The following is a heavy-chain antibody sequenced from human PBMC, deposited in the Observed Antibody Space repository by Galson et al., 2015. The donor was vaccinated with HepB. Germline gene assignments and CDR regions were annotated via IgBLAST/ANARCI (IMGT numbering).Heavy chain of an antibody. CDR3: ARGGCSGGSCYRPPYYNWFDP. D-gene: IGHD2-15*01. V-gene: IGHV3-21*01. CDR1: GFTFSSYS. CDR2: ISSSSSYI. J-gene: IGHJ5*02. Sequence: SLRLSCAASGFTFSSYSMNWVRQAPGKGLEWVSSISSSSSYIYYADSVKGRFTISRDNAKNSLYLQMNSLRAEDTAVYYCARGGCSGGSCYRPPYYNWFDPWGQGTLVTVSS.